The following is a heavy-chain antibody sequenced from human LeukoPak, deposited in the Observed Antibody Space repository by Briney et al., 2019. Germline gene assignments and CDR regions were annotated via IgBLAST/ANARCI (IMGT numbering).Heavy chain of an antibody. CDR1: GFSFSTYA. J-gene: IGHJ6*02. V-gene: IGHV3-30*04. CDR2: ISYEGSHK. CDR3: ARAGYNWDDGDYYYGMDV. D-gene: IGHD1-1*01. Sequence: GRSLRLSCAASGFSFSTYAMHWVRQAPGKGLEWVALISYEGSHKNYTDSVKGRFTISRDNSKNTLYLQMNSLRVDDTAVYYCARAGYNWDDGDYYYGMDVWGQGTTVTVSS.